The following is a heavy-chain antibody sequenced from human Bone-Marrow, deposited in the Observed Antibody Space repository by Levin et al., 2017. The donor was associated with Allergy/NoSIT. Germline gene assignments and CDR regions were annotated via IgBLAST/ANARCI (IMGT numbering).Heavy chain of an antibody. CDR2: INPSGGRT. J-gene: IGHJ4*02. CDR1: GYTFINFY. D-gene: IGHD3/OR15-3a*01. Sequence: GESLKISCKASGYTFINFYIHWVRQAPGQGLEWMGLINPSGGRTTYSQKFQGRVTMTRDTSTSTVYVELSSLRSEDTAVYYCARDSIYSRTGDYWGQGTLCTVSS. CDR3: ARDSIYSRTGDY. V-gene: IGHV1-46*01.